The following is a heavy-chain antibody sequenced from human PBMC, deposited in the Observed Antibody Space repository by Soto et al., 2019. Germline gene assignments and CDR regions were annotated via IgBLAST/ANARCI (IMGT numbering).Heavy chain of an antibody. CDR3: ARGLFSENFYPGGWYYLDY. CDR2: ITPSGST. V-gene: IGHV4-34*01. D-gene: IGHD1-26*01. J-gene: IGHJ4*02. Sequence: SETLSLTCGVYGGSFSGNYWSWIRQPPGEGLEWIGEITPSGSTNYSPSLKSRATISADISRNEFSLKLTSVTAADTAVYYCARGLFSENFYPGGWYYLDYRGQATLRTRSS. CDR1: GGSFSGNY.